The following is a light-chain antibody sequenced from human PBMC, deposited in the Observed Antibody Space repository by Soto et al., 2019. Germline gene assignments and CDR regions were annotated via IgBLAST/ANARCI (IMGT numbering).Light chain of an antibody. CDR1: QGISSW. J-gene: IGKJ1*01. V-gene: IGKV1-12*01. CDR3: QQANTFPWT. CDR2: AAS. Sequence: EIQMTQSPSSVSASVGDRVTITCRASQGISSWLAWYQHKPGKAPKLLIYAASRLQSGVPSRFSGSGSGTEFTLTISSLQPEEFATYYCQQANTFPWTFGRGTMVEIK.